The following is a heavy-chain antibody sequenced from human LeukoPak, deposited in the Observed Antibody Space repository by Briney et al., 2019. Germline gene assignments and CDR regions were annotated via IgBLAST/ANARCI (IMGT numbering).Heavy chain of an antibody. CDR2: IWFDGSYK. Sequence: GGSLRLSCAASGFTFSNAWMSWVRQAPGKGLEWVAIIWFDGSYKYYADSVKGRFTISRDNSKNTLYLQMNSLRAEDTAVYYCARGEYYDSSGYSQYFQHWGQGTLVTVSS. D-gene: IGHD3-22*01. CDR3: ARGEYYDSSGYSQYFQH. CDR1: GFTFSNAW. V-gene: IGHV3-33*08. J-gene: IGHJ1*01.